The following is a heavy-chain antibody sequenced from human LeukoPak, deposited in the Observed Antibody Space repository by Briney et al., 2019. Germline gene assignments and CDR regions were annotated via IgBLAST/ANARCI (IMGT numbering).Heavy chain of an antibody. Sequence: ASVKVSCKASGYTFTGYYIHWVRQAPGQGLEWMGWINPNTGGTNYAQKFQGRVTMTRDTSISTAYMELRSLRSDDTAVYYCARAVGASNWFDPWGQGTLVTVSS. CDR3: ARAVGASNWFDP. CDR1: GYTFTGYY. J-gene: IGHJ5*02. V-gene: IGHV1-2*02. CDR2: INPNTGGT. D-gene: IGHD1-26*01.